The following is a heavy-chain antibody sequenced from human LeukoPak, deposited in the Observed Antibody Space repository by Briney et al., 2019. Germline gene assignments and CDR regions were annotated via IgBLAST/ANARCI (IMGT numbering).Heavy chain of an antibody. D-gene: IGHD2-2*01. Sequence: SVKVSCKASGGTFSSYAISWVRQAPGQGLEWMGRIIPIFGTANYAQKFQGRVTITTDEPTSTAYMELSSLRSEDTAVYYCARDHCSSTSCAPGTVWFDPWGQGTLVTVSS. V-gene: IGHV1-69*05. J-gene: IGHJ5*02. CDR2: IIPIFGTA. CDR1: GGTFSSYA. CDR3: ARDHCSSTSCAPGTVWFDP.